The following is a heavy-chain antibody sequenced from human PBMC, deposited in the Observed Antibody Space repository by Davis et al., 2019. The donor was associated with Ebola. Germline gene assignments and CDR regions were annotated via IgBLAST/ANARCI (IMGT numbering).Heavy chain of an antibody. D-gene: IGHD3-16*01. CDR3: ARAIAFGGVLDY. V-gene: IGHV3-53*01. Sequence: GESLKISCAASGFAVSSNYMVWVRHTPGKGPEWVSIIYNDGTVYYADSVKGRFVISRDNSKNTLNLQMNSLRADDTATYLCARAIAFGGVLDYWGQGTLVVVSS. J-gene: IGHJ4*02. CDR1: GFAVSSNY. CDR2: IYNDGTV.